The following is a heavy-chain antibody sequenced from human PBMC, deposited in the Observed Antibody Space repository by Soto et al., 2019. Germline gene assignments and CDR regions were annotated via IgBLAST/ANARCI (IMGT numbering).Heavy chain of an antibody. V-gene: IGHV4-38-2*01. CDR2: IYHGGST. CDR1: GYSISSGYY. CDR3: TRIYCTTTSCFINGMDV. J-gene: IGHJ6*02. D-gene: IGHD2-2*01. Sequence: SETLSLTCAVSGYSISSGYYWGWLRQPPGKGLEWIGSIYHGGSTYYNPSLKSRVTISIDTAKNHLSLILSSVTAADTATYYCTRIYCTTTSCFINGMDVWGQETTVTVSS.